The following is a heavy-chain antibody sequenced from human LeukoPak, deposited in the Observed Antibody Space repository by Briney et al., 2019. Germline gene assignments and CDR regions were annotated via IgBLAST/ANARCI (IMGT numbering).Heavy chain of an antibody. D-gene: IGHD4-17*01. CDR2: IRSKANSYAT. J-gene: IGHJ4*02. CDR3: TTQDDYGDGDSDY. CDR1: GFTFSGSA. V-gene: IGHV3-73*01. Sequence: GGSLRLSCAASGFTFSGSAMHWARQASGKGLEWVGRIRSKANSYATAYAASVKGRFTISRDDSKNTAYLQMNSLKTEDTAVYYCTTQDDYGDGDSDYWGQGTLVTVSS.